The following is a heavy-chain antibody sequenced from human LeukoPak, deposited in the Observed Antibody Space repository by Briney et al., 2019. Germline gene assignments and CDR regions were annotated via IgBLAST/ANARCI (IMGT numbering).Heavy chain of an antibody. CDR3: GRAMGIQ. D-gene: IGHD6-13*01. J-gene: IGHJ4*02. Sequence: PGGSLRLSCAASVFTFSVYYMSWIRQAPGKGLEWVSYISSSSSYTNYADSVKGRFPISRDNAKNSLYLQMNSLRAEDTAVYYCGRAMGIQWGQGTLVTVSS. V-gene: IGHV3-11*06. CDR2: ISSSSSYT. CDR1: VFTFSVYY.